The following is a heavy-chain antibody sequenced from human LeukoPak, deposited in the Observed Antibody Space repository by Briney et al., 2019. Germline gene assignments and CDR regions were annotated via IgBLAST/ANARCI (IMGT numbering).Heavy chain of an antibody. CDR2: INPNSGGT. V-gene: IGHV1-2*02. D-gene: IGHD3-10*01. J-gene: IGHJ4*02. Sequence: GASVKVSCKASGYTFTGYYMHWVRQAPGQGLEWMGWINPNSGGTNYAQKFQGRVTMTRDTSISTAYMELSRLRSDDTAVYYCARVFRSGRNTVRFGYWGQGTLVTVSS. CDR3: ARVFRSGRNTVRFGY. CDR1: GYTFTGYY.